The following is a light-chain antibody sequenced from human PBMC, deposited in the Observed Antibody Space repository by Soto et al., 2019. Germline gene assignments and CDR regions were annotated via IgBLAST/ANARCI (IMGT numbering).Light chain of an antibody. V-gene: IGLV2-14*01. CDR2: DVS. CDR3: SSYTSSGTLVV. CDR1: SSDVGGYNY. J-gene: IGLJ2*01. Sequence: QLVLTQPASVSGSPGQSITISCTGTSSDVGGYNYVSWYQQHPGKAPKLMIYDVSNRPSGVSNRFSGSKSGNTASLTISGLQAEDEADYYCSSYTSSGTLVVFGGGTKLTVL.